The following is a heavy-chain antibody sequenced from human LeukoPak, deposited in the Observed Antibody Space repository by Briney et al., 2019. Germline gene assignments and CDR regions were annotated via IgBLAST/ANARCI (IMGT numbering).Heavy chain of an antibody. D-gene: IGHD1-26*01. CDR1: GFTFSDYY. CDR3: AKDREFEGIVGATFDY. Sequence: PGGSLRLSCAASGFTFSDYYMSWIRQAPGKGLEWVAVISYDGSNKYYADSVKGRFTISRDNSKNTLYLQMNSLRAEDTAVYYCAKDREFEGIVGATFDYWGQGTLVTVSS. J-gene: IGHJ4*02. CDR2: ISYDGSNK. V-gene: IGHV3-30*18.